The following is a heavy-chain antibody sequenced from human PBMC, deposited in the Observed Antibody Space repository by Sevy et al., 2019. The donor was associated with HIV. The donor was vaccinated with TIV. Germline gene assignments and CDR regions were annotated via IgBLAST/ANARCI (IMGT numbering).Heavy chain of an antibody. V-gene: IGHV1-69*13. CDR2: FIALFRTS. J-gene: IGHJ6*02. Sequence: ASVKVSCRASGGTFSSYAINWVRQAPGQGLEWMGGFIALFRTSSYAQKFQGRVTIRADESSSTAYMELSSLTSEDTAVYYCARRGNLNGRGDVWGQGTTVTVSS. D-gene: IGHD1-1*01. CDR3: ARRGNLNGRGDV. CDR1: GGTFSSYA.